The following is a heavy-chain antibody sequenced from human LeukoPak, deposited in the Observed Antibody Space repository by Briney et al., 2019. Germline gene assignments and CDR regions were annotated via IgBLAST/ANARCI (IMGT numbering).Heavy chain of an antibody. CDR2: ISNNGDRT. CDR1: GFTFSNSA. J-gene: IGHJ4*02. D-gene: IGHD6-19*01. V-gene: IGHV3-64*02. CDR3: ARGVAISSSGWYDTFDY. Sequence: PGGSLRLSCGASGFTFSNSAMYWVRQAPGKGLEFVSVISNNGDRTYYADSVKGRFTISRDNSKNTLYLQMGSLRADDMAVYYCARGVAISSSGWYDTFDYWGQGALVTISS.